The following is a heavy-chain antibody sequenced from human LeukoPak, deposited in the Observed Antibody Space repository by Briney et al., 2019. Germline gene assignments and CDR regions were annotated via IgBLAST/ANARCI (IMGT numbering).Heavy chain of an antibody. V-gene: IGHV3-23*01. CDR3: AKDHNSGDAEYFQH. CDR2: ISRDSGSI. Sequence: GGSLRISCAAYGFTFRNYALSWVRQAPGKGLEWVSAISRDSGSIEYADSVKGRFTISRDNSKNTLYLQMNSLRAEDTAVYYCAKDHNSGDAEYFQHWGQGTLVTVSS. J-gene: IGHJ1*01. CDR1: GFTFRNYA. D-gene: IGHD1-26*01.